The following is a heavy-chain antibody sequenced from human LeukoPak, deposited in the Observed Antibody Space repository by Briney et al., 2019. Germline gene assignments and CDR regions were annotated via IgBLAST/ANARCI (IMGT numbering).Heavy chain of an antibody. CDR2: INPSGGST. D-gene: IGHD2-21*02. V-gene: IGHV1-46*01. CDR3: ARVIVLATAVLDAFDV. J-gene: IGHJ3*01. CDR1: GYTFTSYY. Sequence: ASVKVSCKASGYTFTSYYMNWVRQAPGQGLEWMGEINPSGGSTRYDQKFQGRVTLTRDTSTSTVYMELSNLRSDDTAVYYCARVIVLATAVLDAFDVWGQGTMVTVSS.